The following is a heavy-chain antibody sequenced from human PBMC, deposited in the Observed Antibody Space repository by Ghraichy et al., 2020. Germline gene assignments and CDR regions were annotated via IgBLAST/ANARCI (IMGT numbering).Heavy chain of an antibody. CDR2: IYTSGST. J-gene: IGHJ6*02. D-gene: IGHD3-22*01. V-gene: IGHV4-4*09. CDR3: ARHRSSINYDSSGLGGMDV. CDR1: GGSISSYY. Sequence: SETLSLTCTVSGGSISSYYWSWIRQPPGKGLEWIGYIYTSGSTNYNPSLKSRVTISVDTSKNQFSLKLSSVTAADTAVYYCARHRSSINYDSSGLGGMDVWGQGTTVTVSS.